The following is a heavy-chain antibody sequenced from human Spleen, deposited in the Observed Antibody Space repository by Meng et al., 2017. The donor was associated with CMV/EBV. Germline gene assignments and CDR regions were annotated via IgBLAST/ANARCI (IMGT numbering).Heavy chain of an antibody. Sequence: LSSAASGFTFSTYWMHWVRQAPGKGLVWVSRIKTDGSSTSYADSVKGRFTISRDNAKNTLYLQMNSLRADDTAVYFCARDPAWTSFDYWGQGALVTVSS. D-gene: IGHD1-1*01. V-gene: IGHV3-74*01. CDR2: IKTDGSST. CDR1: GFTFSTYW. J-gene: IGHJ4*02. CDR3: ARDPAWTSFDY.